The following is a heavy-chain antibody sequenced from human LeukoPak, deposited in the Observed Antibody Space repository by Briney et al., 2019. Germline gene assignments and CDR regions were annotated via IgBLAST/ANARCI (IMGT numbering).Heavy chain of an antibody. CDR3: ARDSTGWQANAYDV. CDR1: EFRLGSYA. D-gene: IGHD2-8*02. J-gene: IGHJ3*01. CDR2: IHQDGVDK. Sequence: GGSLRLSCAASEFRLGSYAMSWVRQSPRKEPEWVTNIHQDGVDKDYVDSVAGRFTISRDKAKSSVYLEMNSLRVEDTAVYYCARDSTGWQANAYDVWGQGTMVTVSS. V-gene: IGHV3-7*01.